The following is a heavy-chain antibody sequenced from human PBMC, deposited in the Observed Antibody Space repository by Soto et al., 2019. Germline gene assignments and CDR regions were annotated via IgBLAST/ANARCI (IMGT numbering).Heavy chain of an antibody. D-gene: IGHD2-15*01. CDR2: INAGNGNT. CDR1: GYTFTSYA. V-gene: IGHV1-3*01. J-gene: IGHJ3*02. CDR3: ARVPEGIVVVVAAGAFDI. Sequence: ASVKVSCKASGYTFTSYAIHWVRQAPGQRLEWMGWINAGNGNTKYSQKFQGRVTITRDTSASTAYMELSSLRSEDTAVYYCARVPEGIVVVVAAGAFDIWGEGTMVTVSS.